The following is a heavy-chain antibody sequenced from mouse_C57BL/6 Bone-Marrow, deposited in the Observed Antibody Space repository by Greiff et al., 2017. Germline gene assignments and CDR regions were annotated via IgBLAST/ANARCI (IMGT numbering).Heavy chain of an antibody. Sequence: VQLQQSGPELVKPGASVKISCKASGYAFSSSWMNWVKQRPGKGLEWIGRIYPGDGDTNYNGKFKGKATLTADKSSSTAYMQLSSLTSEDSAVYFCAREKDYYCSSYPYAMDYWGQGTSVTVSS. CDR3: AREKDYYCSSYPYAMDY. J-gene: IGHJ4*01. D-gene: IGHD1-1*01. CDR2: IYPGDGDT. V-gene: IGHV1-82*01. CDR1: GYAFSSSW.